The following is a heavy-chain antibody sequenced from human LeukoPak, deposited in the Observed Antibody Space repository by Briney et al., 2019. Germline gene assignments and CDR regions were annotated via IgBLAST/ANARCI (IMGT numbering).Heavy chain of an antibody. D-gene: IGHD3-22*01. J-gene: IGHJ6*02. CDR2: IYYSGST. CDR3: ARALTYYYDSSGYGGPGNYYYGMDV. Sequence: SGTLSLTCAVSGGSISSSNWWSWVRQPPGKGLEWIGYIYYSGSTNYNPSLKSRVTISVDRSKNQFSLKLSSVTAADTAVYYCARALTYYYDSSGYGGPGNYYYGMDVWGQGTTVTVSS. V-gene: IGHV4-4*02. CDR1: GGSISSSNW.